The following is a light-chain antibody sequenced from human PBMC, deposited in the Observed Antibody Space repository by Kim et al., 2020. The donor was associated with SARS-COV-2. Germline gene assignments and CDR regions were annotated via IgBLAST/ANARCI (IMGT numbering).Light chain of an antibody. CDR3: AAWDDSLNGLWV. Sequence: QSVTISCSGSSSNIGSNTVIWYQQLPGTAPKLLIYSNNQRPSGVPDRFSGSKSGTSASLAISGLQSEDEADYYCAAWDDSLNGLWVFGGGTQLTVL. J-gene: IGLJ3*02. CDR1: SSNIGSNT. V-gene: IGLV1-44*01. CDR2: SNN.